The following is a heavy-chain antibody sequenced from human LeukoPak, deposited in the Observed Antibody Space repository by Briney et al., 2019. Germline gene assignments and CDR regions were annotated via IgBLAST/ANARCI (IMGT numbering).Heavy chain of an antibody. CDR2: IKQDGSEK. D-gene: IGHD3-16*02. V-gene: IGHV3-7*01. CDR3: ARVGGRYSPLGY. Sequence: PGGSLRLSCAASGFTFSSYWMSWVRQAPGKGLEWVANIKQDGSEKYYVDSVKGRFTISRDNDKNSLFLQMTSLRAEDTAVYNCARVGGRYSPLGYWGQGTLVTVSS. J-gene: IGHJ4*02. CDR1: GFTFSSYW.